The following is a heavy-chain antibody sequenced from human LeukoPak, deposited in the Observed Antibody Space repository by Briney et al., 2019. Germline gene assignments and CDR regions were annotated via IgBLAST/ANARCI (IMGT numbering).Heavy chain of an antibody. Sequence: SVKVSCKASGGTFSSYAISWVRQAPGQGLEWMGGIIPISGTANYAQKFQGRVTITTDESTSTAYMELSSLRSEDTAVYYCARAPLGYCSGGSCYSRSGALDYWGQGTLVTVSS. V-gene: IGHV1-69*05. CDR3: ARAPLGYCSGGSCYSRSGALDY. CDR1: GGTFSSYA. J-gene: IGHJ4*02. D-gene: IGHD2-15*01. CDR2: IIPISGTA.